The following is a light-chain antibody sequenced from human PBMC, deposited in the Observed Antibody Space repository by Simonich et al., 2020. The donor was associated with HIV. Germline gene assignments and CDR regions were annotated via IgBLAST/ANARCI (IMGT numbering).Light chain of an antibody. Sequence: DIQLTQSPSFLSASVGDRVTITCRASQGINNYLAWYQQKPGKAPKLLIYDESTLQSGVPSRFSGSGSGTEFTLTISSLQPEDFATYYCQEVITYPITFGQGTRLEIK. J-gene: IGKJ5*01. CDR3: QEVITYPIT. V-gene: IGKV1-9*01. CDR2: DES. CDR1: QGINNY.